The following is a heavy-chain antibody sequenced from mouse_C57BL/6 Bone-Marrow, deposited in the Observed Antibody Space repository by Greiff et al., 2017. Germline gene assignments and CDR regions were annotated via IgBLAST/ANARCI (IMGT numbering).Heavy chain of an antibody. CDR3: VRHVVSYAMYY. CDR1: GFTFSSYG. D-gene: IGHD1-1*02. Sequence: EVMLVESGGDLVKPGGSLKLSCAASGFTFSSYGMSWVRQTPDKRLEWVATISSGGSYTYYPDSVKGRFTISRDNAKNTLYLQMSSLKSEDTAMYYCVRHVVSYAMYYWGEGTSVTVSS. CDR2: ISSGGSYT. V-gene: IGHV5-6*02. J-gene: IGHJ4*01.